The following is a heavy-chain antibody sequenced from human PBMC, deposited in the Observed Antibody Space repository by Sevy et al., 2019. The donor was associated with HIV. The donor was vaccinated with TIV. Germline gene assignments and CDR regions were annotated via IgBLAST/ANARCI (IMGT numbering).Heavy chain of an antibody. CDR1: GFTFSSYD. V-gene: IGHV3-23*01. D-gene: IGHD6-25*01. J-gene: IGHJ3*02. CDR2: ISGSGVST. CDR3: AKSMGGFDAFDI. Sequence: GGSLRLSCAASGFTFSSYDMSWVRQAPGKGLEWVSVISGSGVSTYYADSVKGRFTNSRYNSKNTLYLQLNSLIAEDTAVYYCAKSMGGFDAFDIWGQGTMVTVSS.